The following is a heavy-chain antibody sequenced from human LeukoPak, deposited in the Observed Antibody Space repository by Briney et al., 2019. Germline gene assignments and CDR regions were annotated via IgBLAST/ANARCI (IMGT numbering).Heavy chain of an antibody. Sequence: SETLSLTCTVSGGSISSTSYYWGWIRQPPGKGLEWIGSIYYGRTTYYRPSLKSRVAISVDTSKNQFSLNLSSVTAADTAVYYCAREVGAPSRYFFDYWGQGTLVTVSS. V-gene: IGHV4-39*07. CDR3: AREVGAPSRYFFDY. J-gene: IGHJ4*02. CDR1: GGSISSTSYY. CDR2: IYYGRTT. D-gene: IGHD3-10*01.